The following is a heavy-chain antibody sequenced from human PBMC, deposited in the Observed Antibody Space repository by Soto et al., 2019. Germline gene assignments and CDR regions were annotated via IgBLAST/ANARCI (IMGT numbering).Heavy chain of an antibody. V-gene: IGHV4-31*03. J-gene: IGHJ6*02. D-gene: IGHD4-17*01. CDR3: ARDLHHGDNPASYYYGMDV. CDR1: GGSISSGGYY. Sequence: SETLSLTCTVSGGSISSGGYYWSWIRQHPGKGLEWIGYIYYSGSTYYNPSLKSRVTISVDTSKNQFSLKLSSVTAADTAVYYCARDLHHGDNPASYYYGMDVWGQGTTVTVSS. CDR2: IYYSGST.